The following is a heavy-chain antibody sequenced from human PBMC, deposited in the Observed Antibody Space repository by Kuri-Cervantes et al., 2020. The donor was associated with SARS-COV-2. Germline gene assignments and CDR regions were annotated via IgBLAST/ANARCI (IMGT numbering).Heavy chain of an antibody. CDR2: IYYSGST. V-gene: IGHV4-59*01. J-gene: IGHJ6*02. Sequence: ESLKISCTVSGGSISSYYWSWIRQPPGKRLEWIGYIYYSGSTNYNPSLKSRVTISVDTSKNQFSLKLSSVTAADTAVYYCARGGDFWSGYYTGFGMDVWGQGTTVTVSS. D-gene: IGHD3-3*01. CDR3: ARGGDFWSGYYTGFGMDV. CDR1: GGSISSYY.